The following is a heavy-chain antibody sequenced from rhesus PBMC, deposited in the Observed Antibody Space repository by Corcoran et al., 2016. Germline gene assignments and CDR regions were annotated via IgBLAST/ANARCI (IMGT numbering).Heavy chain of an antibody. CDR1: GFTFSSYG. V-gene: IGHV3-54*02. D-gene: IGHD6-25*01. Sequence: EVQLVESGGGLVQPGGSLRLSCAASGFTFSSYGMHWVHQAPGKGLVGVAVISYDGSKKYYADYVKDRFTISRDNSKNMLYLQMNNLKLADTAVYYCARDGGDGSWDFWGQGVLVTVSS. J-gene: IGHJ5-2*01. CDR3: ARDGGDGSWDF. CDR2: ISYDGSKK.